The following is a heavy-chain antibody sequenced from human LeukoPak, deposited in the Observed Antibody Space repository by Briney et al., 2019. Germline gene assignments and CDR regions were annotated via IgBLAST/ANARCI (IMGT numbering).Heavy chain of an antibody. CDR2: INQEENKK. CDR1: GFTFSHYW. D-gene: IGHD3-10*01. Sequence: PGGSLRLSCAASGFTFSHYWMTWVRQAPGKGLEWVANINQEENKKSYADSMKGRFTISRDNAKNSLYVQMNSLRAEDTAVYYCATDLGWTSSGSDPEHDAFDTSAQGTV. CDR3: ATDLGWTSSGSDPEHDAFDT. J-gene: IGHJ3*02. V-gene: IGHV3-7*04.